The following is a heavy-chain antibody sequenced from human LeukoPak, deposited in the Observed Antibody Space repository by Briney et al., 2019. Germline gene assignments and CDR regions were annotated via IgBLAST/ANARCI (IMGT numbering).Heavy chain of an antibody. CDR3: AREVSPWGSSFDY. CDR2: INPNSGAT. Sequence: ASVTVSCKASGYTFTGYYMHWVRQAPGQGLEWMGWINPNSGATNYAQKFQGRVTMTRDTSISTAYMELSRLRSDDTAVYYCAREVSPWGSSFDYWGQGTLVTVSS. D-gene: IGHD6-6*01. V-gene: IGHV1-2*02. J-gene: IGHJ4*02. CDR1: GYTFTGYY.